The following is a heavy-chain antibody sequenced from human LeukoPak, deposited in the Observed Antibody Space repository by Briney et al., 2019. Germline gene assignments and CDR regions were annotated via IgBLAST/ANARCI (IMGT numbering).Heavy chain of an antibody. V-gene: IGHV4-31*03. J-gene: IGHJ3*02. Sequence: SETLSLTCTVSGGSISSGGYYWSWIRQHPGKGLEWIGYIYYSGSTYYNPSLKSRVTISVDTSKNQFSLKLSSVTAADTAVYYCARAYGDYEGDAFDIWGQGTMVTVSS. CDR2: IYYSGST. CDR1: GGSISSGGYY. CDR3: ARAYGDYEGDAFDI. D-gene: IGHD4-17*01.